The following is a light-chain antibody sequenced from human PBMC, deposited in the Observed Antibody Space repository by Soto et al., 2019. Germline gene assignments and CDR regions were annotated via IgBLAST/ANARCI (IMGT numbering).Light chain of an antibody. V-gene: IGKV3-15*01. CDR3: QQYNNWPLT. CDR2: GAS. CDR1: QSFSSN. Sequence: EIVMTQSPATLSVSPGERATLSCRASQSFSSNLAWYQQKPGQAPRLLIYGASTRAIGIPPSFSGSGSGTEFTLPISSLQSEDFAVYYCQQYNNWPLTFGGGTKVDIK. J-gene: IGKJ4*01.